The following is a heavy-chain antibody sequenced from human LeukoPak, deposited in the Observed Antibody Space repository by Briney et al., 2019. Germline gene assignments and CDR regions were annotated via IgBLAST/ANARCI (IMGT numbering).Heavy chain of an antibody. CDR3: ARHRLARTHNYYMDV. D-gene: IGHD1-14*01. V-gene: IGHV4-4*09. CDR1: GGSISSYY. J-gene: IGHJ6*03. CDR2: IYTSGST. Sequence: SETLSLTCTVSGGSISSYYWSWIRQPPGKGLEWIGYIYTSGSTNCNPSLKSRVTIPVDTSKNQFSLKLSSVTAADTAVYYCARHRLARTHNYYMDVWGKGTTVTVSS.